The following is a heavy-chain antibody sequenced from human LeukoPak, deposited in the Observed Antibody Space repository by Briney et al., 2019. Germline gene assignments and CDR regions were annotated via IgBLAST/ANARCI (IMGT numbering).Heavy chain of an antibody. CDR2: ISGSGGGT. V-gene: IGHV3-23*01. CDR3: AKEGRLTVAAVVVENYFDY. D-gene: IGHD3-22*01. J-gene: IGHJ4*02. CDR1: GFTFSRSA. Sequence: GGSLRLSCSASGFTFSRSAMSWVRQAAGKGLEWVSGISGSGGGTYYTDSVKGRFTISRDNSKTTVYLQMNSLRTEDTATYYCAKEGRLTVAAVVVENYFDYWGQGTPVTVSA.